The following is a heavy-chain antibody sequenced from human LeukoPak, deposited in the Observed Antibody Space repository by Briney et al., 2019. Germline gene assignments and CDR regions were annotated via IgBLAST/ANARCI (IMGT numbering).Heavy chain of an antibody. V-gene: IGHV1-2*02. CDR3: AREEAYCSRPSCHLVY. D-gene: IGHD2-2*01. J-gene: IGHJ4*02. CDR2: ISPNSGDT. CDR1: GYTFTVFY. Sequence: GASVTVSCTASGYTFTVFYIHSVPQAPRQRPGRRGGISPNSGDTHHAPNFQGGVTMTMDTSIRKAYVEVARLRSDHRAGYYCAREEAYCSRPSCHLVYWGRGTLVTLSS.